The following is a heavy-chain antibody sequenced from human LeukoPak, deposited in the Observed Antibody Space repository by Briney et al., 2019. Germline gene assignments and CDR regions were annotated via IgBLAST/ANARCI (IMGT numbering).Heavy chain of an antibody. V-gene: IGHV7-4-1*02. CDR3: AREQRYFDWLPIAGYYYGMDV. CDR2: INTNTGNP. Sequence: GASVKVSCKASGYTFTSYAMNWVRQAPGQGLEWMGWINTNTGNPTYAQGFTGRFVFSLDTSVSTAYLQISSLKAEDTAVYYCAREQRYFDWLPIAGYYYGMDVWGQGTTVTVSS. CDR1: GYTFTSYA. J-gene: IGHJ6*02. D-gene: IGHD3-9*01.